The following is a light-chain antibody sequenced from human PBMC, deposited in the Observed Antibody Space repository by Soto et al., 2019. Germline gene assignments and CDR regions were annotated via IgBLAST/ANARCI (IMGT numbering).Light chain of an antibody. Sequence: QSALTQPASVSGSPGQSITISCTGTSSGVGSYNLVSWYQQHPGKAPKLRIYEVSKRPSGVSNRFSGSKSGNTACPTISGLQAEDEADYYCCSYAGSSTFLVVFGGGTKLTDL. CDR3: CSYAGSSTFLVV. V-gene: IGLV2-23*02. CDR1: SSGVGSYNL. J-gene: IGLJ2*01. CDR2: EVS.